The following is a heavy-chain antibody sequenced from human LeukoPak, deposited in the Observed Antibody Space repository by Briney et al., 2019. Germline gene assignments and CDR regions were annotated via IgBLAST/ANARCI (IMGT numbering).Heavy chain of an antibody. Sequence: GGSLRLSCVVSGFPFTNNPMNWVRQAPGKGLEWVSYISNDITTTYYAESVKGRFTISRDNARNSLYPQMNSLRVEDTAVYYCARDGGKSYEIDYWGQGTLVTVSS. CDR3: ARDGGKSYEIDY. CDR2: ISNDITTT. D-gene: IGHD5-18*01. CDR1: GFPFTNNP. V-gene: IGHV3-48*01. J-gene: IGHJ4*02.